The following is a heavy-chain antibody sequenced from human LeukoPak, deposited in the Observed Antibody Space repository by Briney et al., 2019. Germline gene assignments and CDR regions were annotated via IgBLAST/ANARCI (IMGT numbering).Heavy chain of an antibody. Sequence: SGTLSLTCTVSGGSISSYYWSWIRQHPGKGLEWIGYIYYSGSTYYNPSLKSRVTISVDTSKNQFSLKLSSVTAADTAVYYCARLGYYDFWSGSNRALDYWGQGTLVTVSS. CDR2: IYYSGST. J-gene: IGHJ4*02. CDR3: ARLGYYDFWSGSNRALDY. V-gene: IGHV4-59*06. D-gene: IGHD3-3*01. CDR1: GGSISSYY.